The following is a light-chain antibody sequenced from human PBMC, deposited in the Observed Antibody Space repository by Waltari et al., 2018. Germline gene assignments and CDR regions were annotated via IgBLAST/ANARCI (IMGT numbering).Light chain of an antibody. Sequence: QSALTQPASVSGSPGQSITISCTGTSGDVGSHDIVSWYQQHPGKAPKLIIYEINKRPSGVSNRFSGSKSGKTASLTISGLQAEDEADYYCCSFTNSRNFDVFGTGTKVTVL. J-gene: IGLJ1*01. CDR3: CSFTNSRNFDV. CDR1: SGDVGSHDI. CDR2: EIN. V-gene: IGLV2-23*02.